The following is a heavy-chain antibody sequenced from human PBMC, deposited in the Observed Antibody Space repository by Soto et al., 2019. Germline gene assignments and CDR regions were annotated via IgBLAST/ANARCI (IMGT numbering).Heavy chain of an antibody. CDR3: ARGGNYVFDY. D-gene: IGHD1-26*01. V-gene: IGHV3-30*04. Sequence: GGSLRLSCAASGFTFSSYAMHWVRQAPGKGLEWVAVISYDGSSTHYADSVKGRFTISRDNAKNTLYLQMNSLRAEDTAVYYCARGGNYVFDYWGQGTLVTVSS. CDR1: GFTFSSYA. CDR2: ISYDGSST. J-gene: IGHJ4*02.